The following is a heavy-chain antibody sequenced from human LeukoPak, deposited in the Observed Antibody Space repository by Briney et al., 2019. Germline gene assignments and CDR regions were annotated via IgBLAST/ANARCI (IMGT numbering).Heavy chain of an antibody. CDR2: TSSSSTI. Sequence: GGSLRLSCAASGFTFSSYSMNWVRQAPGKGLEWVSDTSSSSTIYYADSVKGRFTISRDNAKNSLYLQMNSLRDEDTAVYYCARDGRYYYGMDVWGQGTTVTVSS. J-gene: IGHJ6*02. V-gene: IGHV3-48*02. CDR1: GFTFSSYS. D-gene: IGHD2-15*01. CDR3: ARDGRYYYGMDV.